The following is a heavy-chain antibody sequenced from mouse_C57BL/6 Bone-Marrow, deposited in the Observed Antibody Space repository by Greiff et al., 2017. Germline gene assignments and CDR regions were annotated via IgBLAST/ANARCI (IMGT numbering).Heavy chain of an antibody. D-gene: IGHD2-5*01. V-gene: IGHV5-6*01. CDR1: GFTFSSYG. J-gene: IGHJ4*01. Sequence: VQLQQSGGDLVKPGGSLKLSCAASGFTFSSYGMSWVRQTPDKRLEWVATISSGGSYTYYPDSVKGRFTISRDNTKNTLYLQMSSLKSEDTAMYYCARHAYYSNYGYAMDYWGQGTSVTVSS. CDR3: ARHAYYSNYGYAMDY. CDR2: ISSGGSYT.